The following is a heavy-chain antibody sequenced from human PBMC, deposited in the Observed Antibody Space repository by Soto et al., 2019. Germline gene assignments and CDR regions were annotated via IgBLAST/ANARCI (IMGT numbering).Heavy chain of an antibody. D-gene: IGHD4-17*01. CDR3: ARAGMTKVTSYYFDY. J-gene: IGHJ4*02. Sequence: GASVKVSCKASGGTFSSYAISWVRQAPGQGLEWMGGIIPIFGTANYAQKFQGRVTITADESTSTAYMELSSLRSEDTAVYYCARAGMTKVTSYYFDYWGQGTLVTVSS. V-gene: IGHV1-69*13. CDR2: IIPIFGTA. CDR1: GGTFSSYA.